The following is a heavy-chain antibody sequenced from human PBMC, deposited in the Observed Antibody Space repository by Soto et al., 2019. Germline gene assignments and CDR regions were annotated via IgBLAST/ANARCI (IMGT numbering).Heavy chain of an antibody. Sequence: SVKVSCKVSVYTLTELSMHWVRQAPGKGLEWMGGFDPEDGETIYAQKFQGRVTMTEDTSTDTAYMELSSLRSEDTAVYYCATGQVSSYYPLSFDYWGQGTLVTGSS. D-gene: IGHD1-26*01. CDR3: ATGQVSSYYPLSFDY. J-gene: IGHJ4*02. V-gene: IGHV1-24*01. CDR1: VYTLTELS. CDR2: FDPEDGET.